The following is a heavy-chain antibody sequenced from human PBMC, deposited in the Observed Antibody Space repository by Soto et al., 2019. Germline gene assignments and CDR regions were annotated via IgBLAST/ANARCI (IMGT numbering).Heavy chain of an antibody. J-gene: IGHJ5*02. D-gene: IGHD1-26*01. CDR1: GFTFSDHA. CDR2: ITGRGDST. Sequence: GSLRLSCAASGFTFSDHAMHWVRQTPGKGLEWVSAITGRGDSTYYADSVKGRFTISRDNSKSTLYLQMMSLRAEDTAVYYCAKDLYVQPPSGWFDPWGQGTVVTVSS. CDR3: AKDLYVQPPSGWFDP. V-gene: IGHV3-23*01.